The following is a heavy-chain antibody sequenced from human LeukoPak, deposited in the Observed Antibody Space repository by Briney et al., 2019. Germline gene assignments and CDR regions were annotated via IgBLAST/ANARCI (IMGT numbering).Heavy chain of an antibody. CDR3: ASFSRLWELGLDY. CDR2: VDGTTTYI. D-gene: IGHD1-26*01. J-gene: IGHJ4*02. CDR1: GFTFSSYR. V-gene: IGHV3-21*01. Sequence: GGSLRLSCGASGFTFSSYRMAWVRQAPGKGLEWGSSVDGTTTYIFYADSVRGRCTISRDNAKSSLYLQLNSLRAEDTAVYYCASFSRLWELGLDYWGQGTLVTVSS.